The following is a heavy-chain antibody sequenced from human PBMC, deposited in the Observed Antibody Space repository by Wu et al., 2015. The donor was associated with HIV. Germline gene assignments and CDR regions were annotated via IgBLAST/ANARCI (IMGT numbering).Heavy chain of an antibody. CDR1: GGTFSNYA. CDR2: IIPIFGTA. V-gene: IGHV1-69*12. Sequence: QVQLVQSGAEVKKPGSSVKVSCKASGGTFSNYAINWVRQAPGQGLEWMGGIIPIFGTANYAQKFQGRVTITADESTSTAYMELSGLRSEDTAVYYCARDFSPXYTTGTTSAFDIWGQGTMVTVSS. CDR3: ARDFSPXYTTGTTSAFDI. D-gene: IGHD1-1*01. J-gene: IGHJ3*02.